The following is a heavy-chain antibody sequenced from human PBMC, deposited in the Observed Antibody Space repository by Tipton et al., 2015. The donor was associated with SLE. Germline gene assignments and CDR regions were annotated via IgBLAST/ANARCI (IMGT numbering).Heavy chain of an antibody. CDR2: IYYSGST. D-gene: IGHD1-26*01. CDR1: DGSISSGDYY. CDR3: AREENQWGRLGY. J-gene: IGHJ4*02. V-gene: IGHV4-30-4*01. Sequence: TLSLTCTVSDGSISSGDYYWSWIRQPPGKGLEWIGYIYYSGSTYYNPSLKSRVTISVDTSKNQFSLKLSSVTAADTAVYYCAREENQWGRLGYWGQGTLVTVSS.